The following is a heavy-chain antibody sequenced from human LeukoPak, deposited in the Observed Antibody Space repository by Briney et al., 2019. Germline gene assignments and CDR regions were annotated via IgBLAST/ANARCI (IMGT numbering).Heavy chain of an antibody. CDR3: ARERGGQDWDFDL. D-gene: IGHD3-10*01. V-gene: IGHV3-33*01. CDR1: GFDLSKYD. CDR2: VGDDGSNK. Sequence: GGSLRLSCAVSGFDLSKYDMDWVRQAPGKGLEWVAVVGDDGSNKYYAESVKGRFTISRDDSKKMLYLQMNSLRAEDTAVYYCARERGGQDWDFDLWGRGTLVTVSS. J-gene: IGHJ2*01.